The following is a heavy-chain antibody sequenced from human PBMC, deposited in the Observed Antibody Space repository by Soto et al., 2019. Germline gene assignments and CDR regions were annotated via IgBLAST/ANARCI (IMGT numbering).Heavy chain of an antibody. CDR1: GGTFSSYA. CDR2: IIPIFGTA. CDR3: AFKPQDVPAASNISHLFDY. J-gene: IGHJ4*02. Sequence: GASVKVSCKASGGTFSSYAISWVRQAPGQGLEWMGGIIPIFGTANYAQKFQGRVTITADESTSTAYMELSSLRSEDTAVYYCAFKPQDVPAASNISHLFDYWGQGTLVTVSS. V-gene: IGHV1-69*13. D-gene: IGHD2-2*01.